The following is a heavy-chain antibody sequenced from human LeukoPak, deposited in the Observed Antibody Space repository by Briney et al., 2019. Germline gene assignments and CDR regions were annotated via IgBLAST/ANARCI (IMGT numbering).Heavy chain of an antibody. CDR1: GGSISSGGYY. Sequence: SQTLSLTCTVSGGSISSGGYYWSWIRQPPGKGLEWIEYIYHSGSTYYNPSLKSRVTISVDRSKNQFSLKLSSVTAADTAVYYCARAVSLEWDLGYWGQGTLVTVSS. D-gene: IGHD3-3*01. V-gene: IGHV4-30-2*01. CDR3: ARAVSLEWDLGY. J-gene: IGHJ4*02. CDR2: IYHSGST.